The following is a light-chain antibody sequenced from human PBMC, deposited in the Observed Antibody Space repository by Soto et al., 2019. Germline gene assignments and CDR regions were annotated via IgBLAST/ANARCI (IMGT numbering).Light chain of an antibody. V-gene: IGKV1-6*01. Sequence: IQMTQSPSALSASVGDRVTITCQASQDISDVLNWYQQKPGKPPKVLIYGASNLQSGVPPRFSGSGSGTDFTLTINSLEPEDSAVYYCQQRSNWPSITFGQGTRLEIK. CDR2: GAS. J-gene: IGKJ5*01. CDR3: QQRSNWPSIT. CDR1: QDISDV.